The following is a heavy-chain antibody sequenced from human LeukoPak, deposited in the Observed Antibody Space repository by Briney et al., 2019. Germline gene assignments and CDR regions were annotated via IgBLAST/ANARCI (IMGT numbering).Heavy chain of an antibody. J-gene: IGHJ4*02. Sequence: KTGGSLRLSCSASGFTFSSYSMNWVRQAPGQGLEWVSSISSSSSYIHPADSVKGRFTISRDNAKNSLYLQMNSLRAEDTAVYYCARDLYDSGAYSSPIDYWGQGTLVTVSS. V-gene: IGHV3-21*01. D-gene: IGHD3-22*01. CDR2: ISSSSSYI. CDR3: ARDLYDSGAYSSPIDY. CDR1: GFTFSSYS.